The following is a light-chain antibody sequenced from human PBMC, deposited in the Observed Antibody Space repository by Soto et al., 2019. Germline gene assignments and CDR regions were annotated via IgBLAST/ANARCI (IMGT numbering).Light chain of an antibody. CDR1: QSVSSSY. CDR3: QQYGSSPWT. Sequence: EIVLTQSPGTLALSPGERASLSCRASQSVSSSYLAWYQQKPGQAPRLLIYAASSSATGIPDRFSGSGSGTDFTLTISRLEPEDFAVYYCQQYGSSPWTFGQGTKVDIK. V-gene: IGKV3-20*01. CDR2: AAS. J-gene: IGKJ1*01.